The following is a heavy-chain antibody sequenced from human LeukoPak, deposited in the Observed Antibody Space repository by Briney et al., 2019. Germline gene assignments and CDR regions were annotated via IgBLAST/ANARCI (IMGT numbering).Heavy chain of an antibody. CDR1: GGSISSYY. CDR3: ASRSSIWSGYQDTLYYFDS. V-gene: IGHV4-59*01. CDR2: IYYSGST. D-gene: IGHD3-3*01. Sequence: SETLSLTCTVSGGSISSYYWSWIRQPPGKRLEWIGRIYYSGSTNYNPSLKSRVTISVDTSKNQFSLKLSSVTAADTAVYYCASRSSIWSGYQDTLYYFDSWGQGTLVTVFS. J-gene: IGHJ4*02.